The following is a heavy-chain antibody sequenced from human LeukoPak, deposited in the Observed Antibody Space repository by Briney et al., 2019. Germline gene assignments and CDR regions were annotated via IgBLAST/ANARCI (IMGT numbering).Heavy chain of an antibody. D-gene: IGHD3-22*01. Sequence: GRSLRLSCAASRFTFSSYGMHWVRQAPGKGLEWVAVISYEGSKKYYADSVKGRFTISRDSSKNMLYLQMNSLRVEDTAVYYCAKGFSSGPWDACDIWGQGTMVTVSS. CDR2: ISYEGSKK. CDR3: AKGFSSGPWDACDI. V-gene: IGHV3-30*18. J-gene: IGHJ3*02. CDR1: RFTFSSYG.